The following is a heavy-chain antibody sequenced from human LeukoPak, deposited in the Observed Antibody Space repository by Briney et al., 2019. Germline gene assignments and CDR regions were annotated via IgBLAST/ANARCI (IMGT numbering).Heavy chain of an antibody. V-gene: IGHV1-69*05. CDR3: ARAVGRSGASGEFDY. D-gene: IGHD1-26*01. J-gene: IGHJ4*02. CDR1: GGTFSSYA. CDR2: IIPIFGTA. Sequence: AASVKVSCKASGGTFSSYAISWVRQAPGQGLEWMGGIIPIFGTANYAQKFQGRVTMTRDTSISTAYMELSRLRSDDTAVYYCARAVGRSGASGEFDYWGQGTLVTVSS.